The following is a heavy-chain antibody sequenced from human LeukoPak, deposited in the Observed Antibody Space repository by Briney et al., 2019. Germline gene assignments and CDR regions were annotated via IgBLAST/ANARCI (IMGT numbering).Heavy chain of an antibody. D-gene: IGHD5-24*01. Sequence: PSETLSLTCAVYGGSFSSYYWSWIRQPAGKGLEWIGRIYTSGSTNYNPSLKSRVTMSVDTSKNQFSLKLSSVTAADTAVYYCASMRDGYNSVSLYFDYWGQGTLVTVSS. CDR2: IYTSGST. V-gene: IGHV4-59*10. J-gene: IGHJ4*02. CDR1: GGSFSSYY. CDR3: ASMRDGYNSVSLYFDY.